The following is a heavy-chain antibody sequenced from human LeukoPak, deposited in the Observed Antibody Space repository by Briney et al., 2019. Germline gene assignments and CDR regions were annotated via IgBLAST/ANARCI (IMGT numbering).Heavy chain of an antibody. J-gene: IGHJ4*02. CDR2: IRYDGSNK. V-gene: IGHV3-30*02. CDR1: GFTFSSYG. Sequence: GGSLRLSCAASGFTFSSYGMHWVRQAPGKGLEWVAFIRYDGSNKYYADSVKGRFTISRDNSKNTLYLQMNSLRAEDTAVYYCAKDDPPLDYFDYWGQGTLVTVSS. CDR3: AKDDPPLDYFDY.